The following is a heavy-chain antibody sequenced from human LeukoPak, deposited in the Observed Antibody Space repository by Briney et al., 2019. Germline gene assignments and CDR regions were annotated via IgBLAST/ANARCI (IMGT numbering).Heavy chain of an antibody. J-gene: IGHJ4*02. CDR1: AFTFSTYS. CDR2: ISYDGPNK. V-gene: IGHV3-30*04. D-gene: IGHD6-19*01. CDR3: ARGLRIAVAGNIDY. Sequence: GGSLRLSCAASAFTFSTYSMQWVRQAPGKGLEWVAAISYDGPNKNYADSVKGRFTISRDNSKNTVYLQMNSLRAEDTAVYYCARGLRIAVAGNIDYWGQGTLVTVSS.